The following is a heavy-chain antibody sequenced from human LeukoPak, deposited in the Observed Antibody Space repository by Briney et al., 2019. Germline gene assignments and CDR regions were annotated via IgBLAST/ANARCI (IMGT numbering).Heavy chain of an antibody. Sequence: SGTLSLTCAVSGGSISSSNWWSWVRQPPGKGLEWIGSIYYSGSTYYNPSLKSRVTISVDTSKNQFSLKLSSVTAADTAVYYCARGIVGAPYNWFDPWGQGTLVTVSS. J-gene: IGHJ5*02. D-gene: IGHD1-26*01. CDR3: ARGIVGAPYNWFDP. V-gene: IGHV4-4*02. CDR1: GGSISSSNW. CDR2: IYYSGST.